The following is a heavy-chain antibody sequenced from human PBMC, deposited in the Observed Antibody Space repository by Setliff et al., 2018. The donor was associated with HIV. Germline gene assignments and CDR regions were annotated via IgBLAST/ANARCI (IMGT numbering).Heavy chain of an antibody. D-gene: IGHD1-26*01. CDR3: ARYRRFADYIDV. CDR1: GGSISSFNW. CDR2: INHSGNT. V-gene: IGHV4-4*02. J-gene: IGHJ6*03. Sequence: SETLSLTCDVSGGSISSFNWWSWVRQSPGKGLEWIGEINHSGNTYYSPSLKSRVTMSLDTSMNQFSLKLTSVTAADTALYYCARYRRFADYIDVWGKGTTVTVSS.